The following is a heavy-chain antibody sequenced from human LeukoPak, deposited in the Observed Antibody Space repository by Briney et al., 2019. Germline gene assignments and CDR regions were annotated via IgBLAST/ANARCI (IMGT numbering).Heavy chain of an antibody. V-gene: IGHV3-53*04. CDR3: ARGTSYGRRYFDY. J-gene: IGHJ4*02. CDR1: GFTVSSNY. CDR2: IYSGGSR. Sequence: TGGSLRLSCAASGFTVSSNYMSWVRQAPGKGREWVAVIYSGGSRYYADSVKGRFTISRRNSKNTLYLQMNSLRAEDTAVYYCARGTSYGRRYFDYWGQRTLVTVSS. D-gene: IGHD5-18*01.